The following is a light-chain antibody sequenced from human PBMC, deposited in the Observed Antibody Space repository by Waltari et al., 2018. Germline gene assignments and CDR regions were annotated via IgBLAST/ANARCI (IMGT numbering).Light chain of an antibody. V-gene: IGLV2-11*01. Sequence: QSALTQPRSVSGSPGQSVTISCTGTSSDVGGYNYVSWYQQHPGKAHKLMIYDVSKRPAGVPVRFYGSKSGNTASLTISGLQAEDEADYYCCSYAGSYTFVVFGGGTKLTVL. CDR1: SSDVGGYNY. J-gene: IGLJ3*02. CDR3: CSYAGSYTFVV. CDR2: DVS.